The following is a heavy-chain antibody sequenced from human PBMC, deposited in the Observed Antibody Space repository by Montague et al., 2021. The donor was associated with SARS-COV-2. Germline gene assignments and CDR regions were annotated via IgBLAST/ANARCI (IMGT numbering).Heavy chain of an antibody. CDR3: ARGIFTIPFIPAHYYMDV. D-gene: IGHD3-3*01. V-gene: IGHV4-59*01. Sequence: SETLSLTCTVSGGSISSYYWSWIRQPPGKGLEWIGYIYYSGSTNYNPSLKSRVTISVDTSKNQFSLKLSSVTAADTAVYYCARGIFTIPFIPAHYYMDVWGKGTTVIGSS. CDR2: IYYSGST. J-gene: IGHJ6*03. CDR1: GGSISSYY.